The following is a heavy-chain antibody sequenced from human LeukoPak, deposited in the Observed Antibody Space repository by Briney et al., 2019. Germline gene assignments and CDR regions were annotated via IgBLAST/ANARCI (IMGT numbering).Heavy chain of an antibody. V-gene: IGHV3-33*01. CDR3: ARSVNLWSGYPDY. CDR2: IWYDGSSK. J-gene: IGHJ4*02. CDR1: GFTFNSYG. Sequence: GGSLRLSCAASGFTFNSYGMHWVRQAPGEGLEWVAVIWYDGSSKYYAASVKGRFTISRDNSKNTLYLQMNSLRAEDTAVYYCARSVNLWSGYPDYWGQGTLVTVSS. D-gene: IGHD3-3*01.